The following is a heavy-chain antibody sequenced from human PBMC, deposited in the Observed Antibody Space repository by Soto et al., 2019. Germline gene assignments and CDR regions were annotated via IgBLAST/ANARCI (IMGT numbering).Heavy chain of an antibody. Sequence: GESLKISCKGSGYSFTSYWIGWVRQMPGKGLEWMGIIYPGDSDTRYSPSFQGQVTISADKSISTAYLQWSSLKASDTAMYYCARLPIAVAGLYYYGMDVWGQGTTVTVSS. D-gene: IGHD6-19*01. V-gene: IGHV5-51*01. CDR1: GYSFTSYW. CDR3: ARLPIAVAGLYYYGMDV. CDR2: IYPGDSDT. J-gene: IGHJ6*02.